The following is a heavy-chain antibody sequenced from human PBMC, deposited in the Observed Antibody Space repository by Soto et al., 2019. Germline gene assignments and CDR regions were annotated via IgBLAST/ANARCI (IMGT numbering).Heavy chain of an antibody. V-gene: IGHV3-48*02. J-gene: IGHJ3*01. CDR1: GFTFNSNS. Sequence: GGSLRLSCVASGFTFNSNSMNWVRQAPGKGLEWISFITSSSTTIYYADSVRGRFSISRDNAKNSLYLQMSSLRDEDTAVYYCARDPRGDDDAFDVWGQGTMVTVSS. CDR2: ITSSSTTI. D-gene: IGHD3-10*01. CDR3: ARDPRGDDDAFDV.